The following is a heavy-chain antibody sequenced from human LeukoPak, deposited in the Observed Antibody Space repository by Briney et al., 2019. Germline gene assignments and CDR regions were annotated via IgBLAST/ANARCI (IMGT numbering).Heavy chain of an antibody. D-gene: IGHD2-2*01. J-gene: IGHJ2*01. CDR3: AGASAAAGYFHL. Sequence: SETLSLTCTVSGGSFSNYYWSWIRQPAGKGLEWIGRLHTTGSTNYNPSLKSRVTMSLDTSKKQFSLKLSSVTAADTAVFYCAGASAAAGYFHLWGRGTLVTVSS. V-gene: IGHV4-4*07. CDR1: GGSFSNYY. CDR2: LHTTGST.